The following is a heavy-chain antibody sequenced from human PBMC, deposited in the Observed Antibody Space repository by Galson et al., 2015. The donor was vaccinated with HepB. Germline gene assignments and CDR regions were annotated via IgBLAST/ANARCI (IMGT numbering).Heavy chain of an antibody. CDR2: INAGNGNT. V-gene: IGHV1-3*01. D-gene: IGHD3-10*01. CDR3: ARDRERSGSGTYYYYYMDV. J-gene: IGHJ6*03. CDR1: GYTFTSYE. Sequence: SVKVSCKASGYTFTSYEMHWVRQAPGQRLEWMGWINAGNGNTKYSQKFQDRVTITRDTSASTAYMELSSLRSEDTAVYYCARDRERSGSGTYYYYYMDVWQRDHGHRLL.